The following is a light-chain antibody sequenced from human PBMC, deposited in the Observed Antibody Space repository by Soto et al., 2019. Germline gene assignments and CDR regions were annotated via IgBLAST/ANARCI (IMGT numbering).Light chain of an antibody. CDR3: QQSYSIPQT. Sequence: DIQMTQSPSSLSASIGDRVTITCRTSQNIKRYLNWYQQEPGEAPKLLIYAASILQSGVPSRFTGSGSGTDFTLAINSLQPEDFTTYYCQQSYSIPQTFGQGTKVDIK. J-gene: IGKJ1*01. V-gene: IGKV1-39*01. CDR2: AAS. CDR1: QNIKRY.